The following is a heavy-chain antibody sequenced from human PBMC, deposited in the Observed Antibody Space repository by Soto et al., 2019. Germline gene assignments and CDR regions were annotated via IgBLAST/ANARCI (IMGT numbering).Heavy chain of an antibody. CDR1: GFTFSSYA. CDR3: AKGLGGRDFWSGTY. J-gene: IGHJ4*02. V-gene: IGHV3-23*01. D-gene: IGHD3-3*01. Sequence: GGSLRLSCAASGFTFSSYAMSWVRQAPGKGLEWVSAISGSGGSTYYADSVKGRFTISRDNSKNTLYLQMNSLRAEDTAVYYCAKGLGGRDFWSGTYWGQGTLVTVSS. CDR2: ISGSGGST.